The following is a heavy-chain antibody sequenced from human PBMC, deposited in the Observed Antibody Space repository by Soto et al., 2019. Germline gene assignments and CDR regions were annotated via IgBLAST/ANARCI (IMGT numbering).Heavy chain of an antibody. V-gene: IGHV4-30-4*02. D-gene: IGHD5-12*01. J-gene: IGHJ6*02. CDR1: GGSISSGDYY. CDR3: ARGKLVATNCYGMHV. Sequence: PSETLSLTCTVSGGSISSGDYYWSWIRQPPGKGLEWIGYIYYSGSTYYNPSLKSRVTISVDTSKNQFSLKLSSVTAADTAVYYCARGKLVATNCYGMHVWGQGTTVTVSS. CDR2: IYYSGST.